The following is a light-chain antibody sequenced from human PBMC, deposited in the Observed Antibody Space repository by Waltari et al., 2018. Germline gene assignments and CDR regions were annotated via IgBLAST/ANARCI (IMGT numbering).Light chain of an antibody. J-gene: IGLJ2*01. CDR1: SSNIGSNF. V-gene: IGLV1-47*01. Sequence: QSVVTQPPSASGTPGQRVTISCSGSSSNIGSNFVYWYQQLPGAPPKVLIFRNDRRPAGVPDRFAGSKSGTSASLDISGLRSEDEANYYCATWDGSLSAVVFGGGTKLTVL. CDR3: ATWDGSLSAVV. CDR2: RND.